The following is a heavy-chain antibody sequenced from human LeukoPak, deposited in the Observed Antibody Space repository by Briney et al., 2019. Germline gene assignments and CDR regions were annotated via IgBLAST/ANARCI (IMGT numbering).Heavy chain of an antibody. V-gene: IGHV4-39*07. CDR1: GGSISSSSYY. CDR2: IYYSGST. CDR3: ARWYYYDSSGYRNAFDI. D-gene: IGHD3-22*01. J-gene: IGHJ3*02. Sequence: PSETLSLTCTVSGGSISSSSYYWGWIRQPPGKGLEWIGSIYYSGSTNYNPSLKSRVTISVDTSKNQFSLKLSSVTAADTAVYYCARWYYYDSSGYRNAFDIWGQGTMVTVSS.